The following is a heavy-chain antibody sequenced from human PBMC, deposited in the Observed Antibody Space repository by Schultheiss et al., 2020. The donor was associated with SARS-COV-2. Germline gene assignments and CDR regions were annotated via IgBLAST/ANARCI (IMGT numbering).Heavy chain of an antibody. CDR2: IYHSGST. CDR3: ARETYYFGSGSYLLDY. CDR1: GGSISSGGYS. V-gene: IGHV4-30-2*01. Sequence: SQTLSLICAVSGGSISSGGYSWSWIRQPPGKGLEWIGYIYHSGSTYYNPSLKSRVTISVDTSKNQFSLKLSSVTAADTAVYYCARETYYFGSGSYLLDYWGQGTLVTVSS. J-gene: IGHJ4*02. D-gene: IGHD3-10*01.